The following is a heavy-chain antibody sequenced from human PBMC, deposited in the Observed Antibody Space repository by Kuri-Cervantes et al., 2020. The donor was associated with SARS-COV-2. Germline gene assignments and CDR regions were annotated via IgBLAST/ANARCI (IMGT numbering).Heavy chain of an antibody. CDR1: GFTFSSYW. V-gene: IGHV3-7*01. J-gene: IGHJ3*02. CDR3: ARDLRSGWFEGAFDI. CDR2: IKQDGSEK. Sequence: GGSLRLSCEVSGFTFSSYWMSWVRQAPGKGLEWVANIKQDGSEKYYVDSVNGRFIISRDNSKNTLYLQMNSLRAEDSAVYYCARDLRSGWFEGAFDIWGRGTMVTVSS. D-gene: IGHD6-19*01.